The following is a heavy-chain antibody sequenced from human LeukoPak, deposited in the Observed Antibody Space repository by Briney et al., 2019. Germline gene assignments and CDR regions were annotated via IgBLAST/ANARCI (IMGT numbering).Heavy chain of an antibody. D-gene: IGHD6-19*01. J-gene: IGHJ4*02. Sequence: RAGGSLRLSCAASGFTFSSYSMNWVRQAPGKGLEWVSDISSSGSTVYYADSVKGRFTTSRDNANNYLYLQMHSLRAEDTAVYYCSLLAVASPQDYWGQGTLVTVSS. V-gene: IGHV3-48*01. CDR3: SLLAVASPQDY. CDR1: GFTFSSYS. CDR2: ISSSGSTV.